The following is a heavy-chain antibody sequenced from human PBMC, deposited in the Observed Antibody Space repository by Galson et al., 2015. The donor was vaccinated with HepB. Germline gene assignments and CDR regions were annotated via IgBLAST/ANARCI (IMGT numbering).Heavy chain of an antibody. CDR2: IVVGSGNT. D-gene: IGHD2-21*02. Sequence: SVKVSCKASGFTFTSSAVQWVRQARGQRLEWIGWIVVGSGNTNYAQKFQERVTITRDMSTSTAYMELSSLRSEDTAVYYCAADPSPYCGGDCSYWFDPWGQGTLVTVSS. CDR3: AADPSPYCGGDCSYWFDP. V-gene: IGHV1-58*01. CDR1: GFTFTSSA. J-gene: IGHJ5*02.